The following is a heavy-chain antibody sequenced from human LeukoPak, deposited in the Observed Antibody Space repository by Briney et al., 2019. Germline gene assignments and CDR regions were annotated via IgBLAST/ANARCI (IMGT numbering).Heavy chain of an antibody. D-gene: IGHD3-22*01. J-gene: IGHJ4*02. V-gene: IGHV1-69*04. CDR1: GGTFSSYA. Sequence: SVKVSCKASGGTFSSYAISWVRQAPGRGLEWMGRIIPILGIANYAQKFQGRVTITADKSTSTAYMELSSLRSEDTAVYYCARDPYDYYDSSGYYYVFDYWGQGTLVTVPS. CDR3: ARDPYDYYDSSGYYYVFDY. CDR2: IIPILGIA.